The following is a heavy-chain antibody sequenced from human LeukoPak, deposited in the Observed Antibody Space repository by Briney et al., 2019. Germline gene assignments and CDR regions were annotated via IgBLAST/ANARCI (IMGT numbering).Heavy chain of an antibody. CDR3: ARVLPAYYDFWSGPHYYHYGMDV. CDR1: GGSISSSNW. V-gene: IGHV4-4*02. CDR2: IYHSGST. J-gene: IGHJ6*02. D-gene: IGHD3-3*01. Sequence: SGTLSLTCAVSGGSISSSNWWSWVRQPPGKGLEWIGEIYHSGSTNYNPSLKSRVTISVDKSKNQFSLKLSSVTAADTAVYYCARVLPAYYDFWSGPHYYHYGMDVWGQGTTVTVSS.